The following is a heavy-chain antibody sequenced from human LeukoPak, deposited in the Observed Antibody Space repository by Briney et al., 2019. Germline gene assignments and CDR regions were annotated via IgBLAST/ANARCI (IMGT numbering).Heavy chain of an antibody. J-gene: IGHJ4*02. Sequence: SETLSLTCTVSGGSISNYYWNWIRQPPGKGLEWIGYIYYSGTTNYNPSLKSRVSMSVDTSKNQFSLKLSSVTAADTAVYYCARSRRFWVVAATLDYWGQGTLVTVSS. CDR2: IYYSGTT. V-gene: IGHV4-59*12. CDR3: ARSRRFWVVAATLDY. D-gene: IGHD2-15*01. CDR1: GGSISNYY.